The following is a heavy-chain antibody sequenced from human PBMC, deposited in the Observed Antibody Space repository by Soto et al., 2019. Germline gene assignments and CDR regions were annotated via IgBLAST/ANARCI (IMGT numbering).Heavy chain of an antibody. Sequence: SQTLSLTCAISGDSVSSNSAAWNWIRQSPSRGLEWLGRTYYRSKWNNDYAVSVKSRITINPDTTKNQFSLQMNSVTPEDTAVYYGTRDDSSCFDYWGQGTLVTVSS. D-gene: IGHD6-19*01. V-gene: IGHV6-1*01. CDR2: TYYRSKWNN. J-gene: IGHJ4*02. CDR3: TRDDSSCFDY. CDR1: GDSVSSNSAA.